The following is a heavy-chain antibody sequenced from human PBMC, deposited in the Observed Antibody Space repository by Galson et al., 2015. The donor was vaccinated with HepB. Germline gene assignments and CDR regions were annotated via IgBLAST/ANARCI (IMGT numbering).Heavy chain of an antibody. CDR1: GSTFTGYY. CDR3: ARGTTLRAIFGVVTEFDY. Sequence: SVTVSCKASGSTFTGYYMHWVRQAPGQGLEWMGWINPNSGGTNYAQKFQGRVTMTRDTSISTAYMELSRLRSDDTAVCYCARGTTLRAIFGVVTEFDYWGQGTLVTVSS. J-gene: IGHJ4*02. CDR2: INPNSGGT. V-gene: IGHV1-2*02. D-gene: IGHD3-3*01.